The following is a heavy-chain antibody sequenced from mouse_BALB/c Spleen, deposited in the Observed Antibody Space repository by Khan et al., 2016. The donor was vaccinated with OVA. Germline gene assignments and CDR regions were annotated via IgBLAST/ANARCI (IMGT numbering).Heavy chain of an antibody. Sequence: EVKLEVSGPGLVKPSQSLSLTCTVTGYSITSDYAWDWIRQFPGNKLEWVGYISYGGSTSYNPSLKSRISITRDTSKNQFFLQLNSVTTEDTATYYCARKNYYGYAMDYWGQGTSVTVSS. J-gene: IGHJ4*01. CDR3: ARKNYYGYAMDY. D-gene: IGHD1-1*01. CDR1: GYSITSDYA. CDR2: ISYGGST. V-gene: IGHV3-2*02.